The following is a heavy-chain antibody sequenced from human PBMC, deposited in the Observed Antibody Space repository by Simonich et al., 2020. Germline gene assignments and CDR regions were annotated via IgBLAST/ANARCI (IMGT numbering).Heavy chain of an antibody. Sequence: GAEVKKPGASVKVSCKASGYTFTGYYMHWVRQAPGQGLEWMGRINPNSGDTNYAQKFQGRVTMTRDTSISTAYMELSRLRSDDTAVYYCARVPGIYYYYGMDVWGQGTTVTVSS. V-gene: IGHV1-2*06. D-gene: IGHD3-10*01. J-gene: IGHJ6*02. CDR1: GYTFTGYY. CDR3: ARVPGIYYYYGMDV. CDR2: INPNSGDT.